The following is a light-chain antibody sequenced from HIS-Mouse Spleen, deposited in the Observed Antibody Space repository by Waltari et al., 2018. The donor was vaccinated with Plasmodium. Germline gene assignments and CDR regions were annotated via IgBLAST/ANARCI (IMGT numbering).Light chain of an antibody. V-gene: IGKV1-13*02. CDR1: QGISSA. CDR3: QQFNSYPLT. CDR2: DAS. J-gene: IGKJ4*01. Sequence: AIQLTQSPSSLSASVGDRVTITCRASQGISSALAWYQLKPGKAPKLLIYDASSLESGVPSRFSGSGSGTDVTLTISSLQPEDFATYYCQQFNSYPLTFGGGTKVEIK.